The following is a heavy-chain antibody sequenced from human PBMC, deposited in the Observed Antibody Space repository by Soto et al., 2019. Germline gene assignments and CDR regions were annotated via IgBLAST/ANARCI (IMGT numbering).Heavy chain of an antibody. CDR3: ARESPNTYYYDSSGYYGGTEFDY. J-gene: IGHJ4*02. CDR2: ISYDGSNK. Sequence: GGSLRLSCAASGFTFSSYAMHWVRQAPGKGLEWVAVISYDGSNKYYADSVKGRFTISRDNSKNTLYLQMNSLRAEDTAVYYCARESPNTYYYDSSGYYGGTEFDYWGQGTLVTVSS. CDR1: GFTFSSYA. V-gene: IGHV3-30-3*01. D-gene: IGHD3-22*01.